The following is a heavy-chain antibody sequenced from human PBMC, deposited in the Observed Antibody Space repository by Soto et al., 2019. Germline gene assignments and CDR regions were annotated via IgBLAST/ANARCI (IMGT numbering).Heavy chain of an antibody. CDR1: GYTFTSYD. V-gene: IGHV1-8*01. CDR3: ARGPTVRGVITSDY. D-gene: IGHD3-10*01. Sequence: ASVKVSCKASGYTFTSYDINWVRQATGKGLEWMGWMNPNSGNTGNAQKFQGRVTMTRNTSISTAFMELSSLRSEDTAVYYCARGPTVRGVITSDYWGQGTLVTVSS. CDR2: MNPNSGNT. J-gene: IGHJ4*02.